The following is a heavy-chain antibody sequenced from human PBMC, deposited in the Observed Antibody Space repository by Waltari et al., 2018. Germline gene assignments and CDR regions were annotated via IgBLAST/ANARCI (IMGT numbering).Heavy chain of an antibody. J-gene: IGHJ4*02. CDR1: GFTFSSYE. CDR3: ARDWSKSGDYVFDY. D-gene: IGHD4-17*01. V-gene: IGHV3-48*03. CDR2: ISSSGSTI. Sequence: EVQLVESGGGLVQPGGSLRLHCSASGFTFSSYEMHWAPQAPGKGLEWVSYISSSGSTIYYADAVKGRFTISRDNAKNSLYLQMNSLRAEDTAVYYCARDWSKSGDYVFDYWGQGTLVTVSS.